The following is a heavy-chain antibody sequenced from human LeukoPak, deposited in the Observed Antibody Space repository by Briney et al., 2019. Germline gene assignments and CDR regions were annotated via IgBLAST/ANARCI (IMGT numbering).Heavy chain of an antibody. CDR3: AREGRAESGNDAFDI. V-gene: IGHV4-31*11. J-gene: IGHJ3*02. CDR1: GGSFSGYY. Sequence: SETLSLTCAVYGGSFSGYYWSWIRQHPGKGLEWIGYIYYSGSTYYNPSLKSRVTISVDTSKNQFSLKLSSVTAADTAVYYCAREGRAESGNDAFDIWGQGTMVTVSS. D-gene: IGHD1-1*01. CDR2: IYYSGST.